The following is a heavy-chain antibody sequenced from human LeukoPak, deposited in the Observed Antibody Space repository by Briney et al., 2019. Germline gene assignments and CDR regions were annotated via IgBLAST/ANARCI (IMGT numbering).Heavy chain of an antibody. CDR1: GGSFSGYY. Sequence: PSETLSLTCAVYGGSFSGYYWSWIRQPPGKGLEWIGEINHSGSTNYNPSLKSRVTISVDTSKNQFSLKLSSVTAADTAVYYCARAREMATIRAPFDYWGQGTLVTVSS. V-gene: IGHV4-34*01. CDR3: ARAREMATIRAPFDY. CDR2: INHSGST. D-gene: IGHD5-24*01. J-gene: IGHJ4*02.